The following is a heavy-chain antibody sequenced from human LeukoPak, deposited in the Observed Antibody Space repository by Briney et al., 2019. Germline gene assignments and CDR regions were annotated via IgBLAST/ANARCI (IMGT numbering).Heavy chain of an antibody. Sequence: ASVKVSCKASGYTFTSYAMHWVRQAPGQRLEWMGWINAGNGNTKYSQKFRGRVTITRDTSASTAYMELSSLRSEDTAVYYCARGGYCSGGSCYSRFDPWGQGTLVTVSS. CDR3: ARGGYCSGGSCYSRFDP. J-gene: IGHJ5*02. D-gene: IGHD2-15*01. V-gene: IGHV1-3*01. CDR2: INAGNGNT. CDR1: GYTFTSYA.